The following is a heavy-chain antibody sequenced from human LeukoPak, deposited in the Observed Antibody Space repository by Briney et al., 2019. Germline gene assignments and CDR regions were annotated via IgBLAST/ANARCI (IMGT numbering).Heavy chain of an antibody. CDR2: IKSKTDGGTT. CDR1: GFTVNNAW. CDR3: ARETDSTLFDY. V-gene: IGHV3-15*01. Sequence: GGSLRLSCAASGFTVNNAWMSWVRQAPGKGLEWVGRIKSKTDGGTTDYAALVKGRFTISRDDSKNMLYLQMNSLRAEDTAVYYCARETDSTLFDYWGQGTLVTVSS. D-gene: IGHD2-2*01. J-gene: IGHJ4*02.